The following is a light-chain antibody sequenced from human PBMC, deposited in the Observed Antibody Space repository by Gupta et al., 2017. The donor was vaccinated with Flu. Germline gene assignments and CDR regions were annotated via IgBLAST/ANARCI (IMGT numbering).Light chain of an antibody. CDR2: SNS. CDR1: SSNIGINT. CDR3: AAWDDRLNALL. V-gene: IGLV1-44*01. Sequence: QSVLTQPASASGTPGQRVVISCSGDSSNIGINTVSWYQHLPGVAPTLHIDSNSRRPSGVPDRFSGSKSGTSASLVISGLQSDDEAAYYCAAWDDRLNALLFGGGTKVTVL. J-gene: IGLJ2*01.